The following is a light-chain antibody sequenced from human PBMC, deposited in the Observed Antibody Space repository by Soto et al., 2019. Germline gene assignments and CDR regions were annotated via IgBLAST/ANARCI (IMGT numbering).Light chain of an antibody. J-gene: IGKJ1*01. CDR1: QSVSSSY. Sequence: EIVLTQSPGTLSLTPGERATLSCRASQSVSSSYFAWYQQKPGQAPRLLIYGASSRATGIPDRFSGSGSGTDFTLTISRLEPEDFAVYYCQQYGSSPLTFGQGTK. CDR2: GAS. V-gene: IGKV3-20*01. CDR3: QQYGSSPLT.